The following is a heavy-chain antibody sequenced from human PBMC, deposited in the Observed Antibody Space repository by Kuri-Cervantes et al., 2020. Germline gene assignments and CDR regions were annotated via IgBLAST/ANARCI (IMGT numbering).Heavy chain of an antibody. Sequence: GESLKISCAASGFTFSSYSMNWVRQAPGRGMEWVANIKEDGSETSYVGSVKGRFTISRDNAKNSLYLQMDSLRAEDTAVYYCARAPKAEYWGQGTLVTVSS. CDR1: GFTFSSYS. J-gene: IGHJ4*02. CDR2: IKEDGSET. V-gene: IGHV3-7*01. CDR3: ARAPKAEY. D-gene: IGHD6-25*01.